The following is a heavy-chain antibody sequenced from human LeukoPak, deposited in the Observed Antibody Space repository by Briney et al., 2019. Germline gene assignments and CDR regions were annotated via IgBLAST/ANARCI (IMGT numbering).Heavy chain of an antibody. J-gene: IGHJ4*02. Sequence: GGSLRLSCAASGFTFTKYWMTWVRQAPGKGLEWVGNIKQDGSDKNYMDSVKGRFTISRDNTRNSVYLQMSSLRAEDTAVYYCAREVWGPEYWGQGTLVTVSS. CDR3: AREVWGPEY. V-gene: IGHV3-7*01. CDR1: GFTFTKYW. CDR2: IKQDGSDK. D-gene: IGHD1-14*01.